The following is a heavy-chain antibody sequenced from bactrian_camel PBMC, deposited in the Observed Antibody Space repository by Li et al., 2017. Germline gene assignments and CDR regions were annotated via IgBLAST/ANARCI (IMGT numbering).Heavy chain of an antibody. CDR3: TKDSTDALWASTH. CDR1: RFTFSDYG. J-gene: IGHJ4*01. D-gene: IGHD1*01. V-gene: IGHV3S40*01. CDR2: IDTGGGST. Sequence: VQLVESGGGLVQPGGSLRLSCAASRFTFSDYGMSWVRQAPGKGLEWVSAIDTGGGSTYYADSVKGRFTMSRDNDWRTVYLQMNGLTPEDTAMYYCTKDSTDALWASTHWGQGTQVTVS.